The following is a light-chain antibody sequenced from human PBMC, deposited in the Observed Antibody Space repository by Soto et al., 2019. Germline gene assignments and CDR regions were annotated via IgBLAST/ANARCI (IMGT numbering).Light chain of an antibody. J-gene: IGKJ5*01. V-gene: IGKV3-11*01. CDR2: DAS. CDR1: QSVSSY. CDR3: QQRSGAGGVT. Sequence: EIVLTQSPATLSLSPGERATLSCRASQSVSSYLAWYQQKPGQAPRLLIYDASNRATGIPARFSGSGSGTDFTLTISSLEPEDFAVYYCQQRSGAGGVTFGQGTRLEIK.